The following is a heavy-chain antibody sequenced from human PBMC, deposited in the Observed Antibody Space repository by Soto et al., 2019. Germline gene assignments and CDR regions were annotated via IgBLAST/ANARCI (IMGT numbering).Heavy chain of an antibody. CDR1: GCPFTGYY. V-gene: IGHV1-2*04. D-gene: IGHD3-9*01. CDR2: INPNSGGT. CDR3: ARVSKYYDIYTGHPNWFDP. Sequence: XAVTVSCPASGCPFTGYYMHWVGQATGQGLEWMGWINPNSGGTNYAQKFQGWVTMTRDTSISTAYMELSRLRSDDTAVYYYARVSKYYDIYTGHPNWFDPWGQGTLVTVSS. J-gene: IGHJ5*02.